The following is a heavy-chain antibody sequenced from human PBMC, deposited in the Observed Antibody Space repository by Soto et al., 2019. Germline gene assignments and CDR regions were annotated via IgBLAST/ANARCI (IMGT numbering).Heavy chain of an antibody. CDR2: IWYDGSNK. Sequence: GGSLRLSCAASGFTFSSYGMHWVRQAPGKGLEWVAVIWYDGSNKYYADSVKGRFTISRDNSKNTLYLQMNSLRAEDTAVYYCARGFDYYGSGSYYIFGYYMDVWGKGTTVTVSS. V-gene: IGHV3-33*01. CDR1: GFTFSSYG. CDR3: ARGFDYYGSGSYYIFGYYMDV. D-gene: IGHD3-10*01. J-gene: IGHJ6*03.